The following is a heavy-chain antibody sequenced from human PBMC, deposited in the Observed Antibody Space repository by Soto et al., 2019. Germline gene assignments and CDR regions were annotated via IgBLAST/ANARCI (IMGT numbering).Heavy chain of an antibody. J-gene: IGHJ4*02. V-gene: IGHV4-38-2*01. D-gene: IGHD4-17*01. CDR1: GYSISSGYY. Sequence: KTSETLSLNCSVSGYSISSGYYWGWIRQPPGKGLEWIGSIYHSGSTYYNPSLKSRVTISVDTSKNQFSLKLSSVTAADTAVYYCARLGTTVTNFDYWGQGALVTVSS. CDR3: ARLGTTVTNFDY. CDR2: IYHSGST.